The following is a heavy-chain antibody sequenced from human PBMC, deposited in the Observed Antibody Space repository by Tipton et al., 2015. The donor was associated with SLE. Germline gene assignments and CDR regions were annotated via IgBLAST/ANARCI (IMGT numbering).Heavy chain of an antibody. CDR2: IYYSGST. V-gene: IGHV4-59*11. D-gene: IGHD3-3*01. Sequence: TLSLTCTVSGGSISSHYWSWIRQPPGKGLEWIGYIYYSGSTNYNPSLKSRVTISVDTSKNQFSLKLSSVTAADTAVYYCARGGRFLEWLTYWGQGTLVTVSS. CDR3: ARGGRFLEWLTY. CDR1: GGSISSHY. J-gene: IGHJ4*02.